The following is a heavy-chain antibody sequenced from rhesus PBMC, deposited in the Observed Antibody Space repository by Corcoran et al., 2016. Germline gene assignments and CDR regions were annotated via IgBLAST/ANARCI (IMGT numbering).Heavy chain of an antibody. J-gene: IGHJ4*01. CDR1: GASTSSYG. Sequence: QVQLQESGPGLVKPSATLSLTCAVSGASTSSYGWTWIRQPPGQGLEWIGEINGNSGKTYYNPSLRSRVTMSTDATKNQCSLKLNSVTAADTAVYYCARDRDYGSNWAFDYWGQGVLVTVSS. D-gene: IGHD4-29*01. CDR2: INGNSGKT. V-gene: IGHV4-80*01. CDR3: ARDRDYGSNWAFDY.